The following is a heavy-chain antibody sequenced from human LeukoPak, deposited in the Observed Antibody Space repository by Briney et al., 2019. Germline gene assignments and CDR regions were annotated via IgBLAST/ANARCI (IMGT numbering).Heavy chain of an antibody. CDR2: IKQDGSEK. Sequence: PGGSLRLSCAASGFTFSNYWMSWFRQAPGKGLEWVANIKQDGSEKYYVDSVKGRFTISRDNAKNSLYLQMNSLRVEDTAVYYCVQQLGDYWGQGTLVTVSS. CDR1: GFTFSNYW. CDR3: VQQLGDY. J-gene: IGHJ4*02. V-gene: IGHV3-7*01. D-gene: IGHD6-13*01.